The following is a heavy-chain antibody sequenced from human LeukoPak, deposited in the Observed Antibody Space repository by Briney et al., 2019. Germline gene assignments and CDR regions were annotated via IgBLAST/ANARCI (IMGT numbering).Heavy chain of an antibody. V-gene: IGHV3-23*01. CDR3: AKDFGYSYGWIDC. CDR2: ISGSGTRA. J-gene: IGHJ4*02. D-gene: IGHD5-18*01. CDR1: GFTFNTYA. Sequence: GGSLRLSCAVSGFTFNTYAMSWVRQAPGKGLEWVSAISGSGTRAYYADSVKGRFTISRDNSKNTLYLQMNSLRAEDTAVYYCAKDFGYSYGWIDCWGQGTLVTVSP.